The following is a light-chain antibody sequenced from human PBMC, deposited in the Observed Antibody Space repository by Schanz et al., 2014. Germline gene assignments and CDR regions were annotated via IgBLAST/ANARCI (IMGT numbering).Light chain of an antibody. CDR2: DVN. CDR3: GSYTSRKLYV. CDR1: SSDVGGYNY. J-gene: IGLJ1*01. Sequence: QSALTQPASVSGSPGQSITISCTGTSSDVGGYNYVSWYQQNPGKAPKFIIYDVNNRPSGVSNRFSGSKSGNTASLTISGLQAEAGADYNCGSYTSRKLYVFGTATKLTVL. V-gene: IGLV2-14*01.